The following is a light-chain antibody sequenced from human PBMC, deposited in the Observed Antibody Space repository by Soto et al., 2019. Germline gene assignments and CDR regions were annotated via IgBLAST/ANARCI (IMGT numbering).Light chain of an antibody. CDR2: DAS. Sequence: EIVLTQSPATLSLSPGERATLSCRASQSVSSYLAWYQQKPGQAPRLLIYDASNRATGIPARFSGSGSGTDFTLTISSLEPEDFAVYYCQQRSNPPVWTFGQGTKVDIK. CDR1: QSVSSY. J-gene: IGKJ1*01. CDR3: QQRSNPPVWT. V-gene: IGKV3-11*01.